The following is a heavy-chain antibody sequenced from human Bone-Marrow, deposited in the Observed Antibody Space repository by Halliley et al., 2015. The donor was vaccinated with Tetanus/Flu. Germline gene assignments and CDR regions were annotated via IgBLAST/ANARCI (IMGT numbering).Heavy chain of an antibody. J-gene: IGHJ4*02. Sequence: TLSLTCTVSGDSINSYYWSWIRQPPGKGLEWIGHIYHSGSTNYNPSLKSRVTISVDTSKNQFSLRLTSVTAADTGVYYCARDDDVWGSSGHWGQGTLVTVSS. V-gene: IGHV4-59*01. CDR1: GDSINSYY. CDR2: IYHSGST. CDR3: ARDDDVWGSSGH. D-gene: IGHD3-16*01.